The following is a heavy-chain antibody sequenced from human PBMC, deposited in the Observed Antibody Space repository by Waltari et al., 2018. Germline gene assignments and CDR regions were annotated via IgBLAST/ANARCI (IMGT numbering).Heavy chain of an antibody. J-gene: IGHJ4*02. D-gene: IGHD3-16*01. CDR3: ARERLGGGAFDS. CDR1: GYTFTSHA. CDR2: LNTNTENQ. Sequence: QVQLVQSGSELKKPGASVKVSCKASGYTFTSHAMNWVRQAPGQGFEFMGWLNTNTENQFDAQGFTGRFVFSLGTSASTAYMEINSLKAEDTAVYYCARERLGGGAFDSWGQGTLVTVSS. V-gene: IGHV7-4-1*02.